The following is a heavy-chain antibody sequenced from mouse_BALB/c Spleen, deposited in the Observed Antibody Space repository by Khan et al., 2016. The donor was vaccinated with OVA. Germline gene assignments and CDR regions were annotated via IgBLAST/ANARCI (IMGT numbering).Heavy chain of an antibody. J-gene: IGHJ4*01. Sequence: EVQLQESGPGLVKPSQSLSLTCTVTGYSITSDYAWDWIRQFPGNKLEWMGYISYGGSTSYNPSLKSRISITRDTSKNQFFLQLNCVTTEDTATYYCARKNYYGYAMDYWGQGTSVTVSS. CDR2: ISYGGST. V-gene: IGHV3-2*02. CDR1: GYSITSDYA. D-gene: IGHD1-1*01. CDR3: ARKNYYGYAMDY.